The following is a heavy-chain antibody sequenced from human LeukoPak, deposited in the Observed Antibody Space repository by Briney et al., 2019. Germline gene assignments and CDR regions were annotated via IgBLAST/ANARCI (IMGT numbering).Heavy chain of an antibody. Sequence: SETLSLTCVVYGGSFSGYYWSWIRQPPGKGLEWIGYIYYSGSTNYNPSLKSRVTISVDTSKNQFSLKLSSVTAADTAVYYCARDKRPTAVVGPYSLDYYYYGMDVWGQGTTVTVSS. D-gene: IGHD6-19*01. CDR2: IYYSGST. V-gene: IGHV4-59*01. CDR3: ARDKRPTAVVGPYSLDYYYYGMDV. J-gene: IGHJ6*02. CDR1: GGSFSGYY.